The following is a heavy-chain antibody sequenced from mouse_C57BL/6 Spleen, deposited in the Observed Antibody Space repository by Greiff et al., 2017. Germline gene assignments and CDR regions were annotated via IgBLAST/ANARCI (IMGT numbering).Heavy chain of an antibody. CDR3: ARGRAMDY. Sequence: EVHLVESGGGLVKPGGSLKLSCAASGFTFSSYAMSWVRQTPEKRLEWVATISDGGSYTYYPDNVKGRFTISRDNAKNNLYLQMSHLKSEDSAMYYCARGRAMDYWGQGTSVTVSS. CDR1: GFTFSSYA. CDR2: ISDGGSYT. J-gene: IGHJ4*01. V-gene: IGHV5-4*01.